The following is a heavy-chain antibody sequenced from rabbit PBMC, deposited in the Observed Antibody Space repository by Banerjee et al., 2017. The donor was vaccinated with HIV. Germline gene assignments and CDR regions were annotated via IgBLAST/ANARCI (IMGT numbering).Heavy chain of an antibody. D-gene: IGHD7-1*01. CDR3: ARDGFGTGPDYDL. V-gene: IGHV1S45*01. J-gene: IGHJ4*01. Sequence: QEQLEESGGDLVKPEGSLTLTCTASGFSSSNKYVMCWVRQAPGKGLEWIACINTSSGSTVYATWAKGRFTISRTSSTTVSLQMTSLTAADTATYFCARDGFGTGPDYDLWGPGTLVTVS. CDR2: INTSSGST. CDR1: GFSSSNKYV.